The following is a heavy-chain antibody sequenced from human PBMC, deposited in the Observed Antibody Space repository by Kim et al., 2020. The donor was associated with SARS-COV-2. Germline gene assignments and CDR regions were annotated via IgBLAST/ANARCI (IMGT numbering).Heavy chain of an antibody. V-gene: IGHV4-59*08. CDR1: GGSISSYY. J-gene: IGHJ4*02. CDR3: AGAVDLDY. D-gene: IGHD2-15*01. CDR2: IYYSGST. Sequence: SETLSLTCTVSGGSISSYYWSWIRQPPGKGLEWIGYIYYSGSTNYNPSLKSRVTISVDTSKNQFSLKLSSVTAADTAVYYCAGAVDLDYWGQGTLVTVSS.